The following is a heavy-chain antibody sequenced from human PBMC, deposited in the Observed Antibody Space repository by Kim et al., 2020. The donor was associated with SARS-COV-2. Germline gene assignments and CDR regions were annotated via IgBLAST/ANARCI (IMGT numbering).Heavy chain of an antibody. CDR1: GYTFTSYG. J-gene: IGHJ4*02. D-gene: IGHD3-3*01. Sequence: ASVKVSCKASGYTFTSYGISWVRQAPGQGLEWMGWISAYNGNTNYAQKLQGRVTMTTDTSTSTAYMELRSLRSDDTAVYYCARDSKHRYITIFGVVIDYWGQGTLVTVSS. CDR2: ISAYNGNT. V-gene: IGHV1-18*04. CDR3: ARDSKHRYITIFGVVIDY.